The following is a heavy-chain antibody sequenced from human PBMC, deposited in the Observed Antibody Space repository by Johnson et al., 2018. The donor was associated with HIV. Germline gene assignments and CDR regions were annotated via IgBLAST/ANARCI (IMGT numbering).Heavy chain of an antibody. CDR1: GFTVSSNS. CDR3: ARDWGVELGANSDAFDI. D-gene: IGHD2-15*01. Sequence: EVELVESGGALVQPGGSLRLSCAASGFTVSSNSMTWVRQAPGKGLEWVSLIYRGCITYYADSVKGRFTISRDNSKNTLYLQMNSLRAEDTAVYYCARDWGVELGANSDAFDIWGQGTMVTVSS. J-gene: IGHJ3*02. CDR2: IYRGCIT. V-gene: IGHV3-66*01.